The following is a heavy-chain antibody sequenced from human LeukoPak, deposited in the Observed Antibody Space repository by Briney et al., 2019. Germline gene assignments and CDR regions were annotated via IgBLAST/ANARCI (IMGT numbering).Heavy chain of an antibody. J-gene: IGHJ6*02. CDR3: ASTKVGATEDYYYGMDV. CDR2: ISAYNGNT. V-gene: IGHV1-18*01. Sequence: ASVKVSCKASGYTFTSYGISWVRHAPGQGLEWMGWISAYNGNTNYAQKFQGRVTITADKSTSTAYMELSSLRSEDTAVYYCASTKVGATEDYYYGMDVWGQGTTVTVSS. D-gene: IGHD1-26*01. CDR1: GYTFTSYG.